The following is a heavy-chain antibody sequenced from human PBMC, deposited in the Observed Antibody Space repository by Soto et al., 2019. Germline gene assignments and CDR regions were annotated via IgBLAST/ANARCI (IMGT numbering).Heavy chain of an antibody. CDR3: ARIPMDYDFWSGYYNNWFDP. Sequence: GASVKVSCKASGYTFTSSGISWVRQAPGQGLEWMGWISAYNGNTNYAQKLQGRVTMTTDTSTSTAHMELRSLRSDDTAVYYCARIPMDYDFWSGYYNNWFDPWGQGTLVTVSS. CDR2: ISAYNGNT. V-gene: IGHV1-18*01. D-gene: IGHD3-3*01. J-gene: IGHJ5*02. CDR1: GYTFTSSG.